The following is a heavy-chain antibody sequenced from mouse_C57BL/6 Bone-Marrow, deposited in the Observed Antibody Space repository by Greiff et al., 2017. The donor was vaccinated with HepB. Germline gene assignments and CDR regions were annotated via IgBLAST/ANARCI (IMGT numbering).Heavy chain of an antibody. Sequence: VKLQQSGAELARPGASVKLSCKASGYTFTSYGISWVKQRTGQGLEWIGEIYPRSGNTYYNEKFKGKATLTADKSSSTAYMELRSLTSEDSAVYFCARGYSWFAYWGQGTLVTVSA. CDR3: ARGYSWFAY. CDR1: GYTFTSYG. V-gene: IGHV1-81*01. CDR2: IYPRSGNT. D-gene: IGHD2-3*01. J-gene: IGHJ3*01.